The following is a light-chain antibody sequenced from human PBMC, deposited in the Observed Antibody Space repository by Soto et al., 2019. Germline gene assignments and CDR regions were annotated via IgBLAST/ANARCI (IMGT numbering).Light chain of an antibody. J-gene: IGLJ1*01. CDR2: EVS. Sequence: QSALTQPASVSGSPGQSITISCTGTSSDVGGYNYVSWYQQHPGKAPQLIIYEVSNRPSGVSNRVSGSKSGNTASLTISGLQAEDEADYYCNSYTSKSTGVFGTGTKLTVL. CDR1: SSDVGGYNY. CDR3: NSYTSKSTGV. V-gene: IGLV2-14*01.